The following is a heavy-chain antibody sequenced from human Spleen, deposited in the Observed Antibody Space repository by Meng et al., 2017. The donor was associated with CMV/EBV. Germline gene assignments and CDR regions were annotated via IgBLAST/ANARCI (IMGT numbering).Heavy chain of an antibody. Sequence: ASVKVSCKASGYTFTSYDISWVRQAPGQGLEWMGRISRHNGDTIYAQNFQGRVTMTTDTSTNTAYMELRSLRSDGTAVYYCAREGGYAIFGFTTFYLDSWGQGTLVTVSS. J-gene: IGHJ4*02. CDR3: AREGGYAIFGFTTFYLDS. D-gene: IGHD2-8*01. V-gene: IGHV1-18*01. CDR1: GYTFTSYD. CDR2: ISRHNGDT.